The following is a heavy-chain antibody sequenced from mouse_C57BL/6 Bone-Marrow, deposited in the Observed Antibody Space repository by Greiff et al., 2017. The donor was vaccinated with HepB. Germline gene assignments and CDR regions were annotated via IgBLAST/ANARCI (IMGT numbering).Heavy chain of an antibody. D-gene: IGHD1-1*01. CDR2: INPSNGGT. V-gene: IGHV1-53*01. CDR1: GYTFTSYW. Sequence: QVQLQQPGTELVKPGASVKLSCKASGYTFTSYWMHWVKQRPGQGLEWIGNINPSNGGTNYNEKFKSKATLTVDKSSSTAYMQLSSLTSEDSAVYYCARDYYGSSYEASGFAYWGQGTLVTVSA. J-gene: IGHJ3*01. CDR3: ARDYYGSSYEASGFAY.